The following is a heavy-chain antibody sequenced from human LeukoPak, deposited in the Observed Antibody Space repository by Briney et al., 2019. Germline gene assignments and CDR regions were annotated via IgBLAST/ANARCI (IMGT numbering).Heavy chain of an antibody. Sequence: SETLSLTCAVYGGSFSGYYWSWIRQPPGKGLEWIGEINHSGSTNYNPSLKSRVTISVDTSKNQFSLKLSSVTAADTAVYYCARIFRSGSSWWFDPWGQGTLVTVSS. J-gene: IGHJ5*02. V-gene: IGHV4-34*01. D-gene: IGHD1-26*01. CDR2: INHSGST. CDR3: ARIFRSGSSWWFDP. CDR1: GGSFSGYY.